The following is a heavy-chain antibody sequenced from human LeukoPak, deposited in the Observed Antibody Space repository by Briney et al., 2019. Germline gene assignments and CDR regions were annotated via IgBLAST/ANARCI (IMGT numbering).Heavy chain of an antibody. CDR2: ISGEGGSI. V-gene: IGHV3-23*01. CDR1: GFTSSDYA. CDR3: AKDLPYDYDSTGYFFDS. Sequence: PGESLRLSCTASGFTSSDYAMSWVRQAPGKGLELVAGISGEGGSIYYAESVKGRFTISRDNSKNSLFLQLNRLRVEDTAIYYCAKDLPYDYDSTGYFFDSWGQGTLVTVSS. J-gene: IGHJ4*02. D-gene: IGHD3-22*01.